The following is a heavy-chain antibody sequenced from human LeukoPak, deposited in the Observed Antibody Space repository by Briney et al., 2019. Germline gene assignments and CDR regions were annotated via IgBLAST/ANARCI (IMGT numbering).Heavy chain of an antibody. CDR3: ARLGCSGGSCYPQGNY. D-gene: IGHD2-15*01. CDR1: GYTFTGYY. J-gene: IGHJ4*02. V-gene: IGHV1-2*02. Sequence: ASVKVSCKASGYTFTGYYMHWVRQAPGQGLEWMGWINPNSGGTNYAQKFQGRVTMTRDTSISTAYMELSRLKSDDTAVYYCARLGCSGGSCYPQGNYWGQGTLVTVSS. CDR2: INPNSGGT.